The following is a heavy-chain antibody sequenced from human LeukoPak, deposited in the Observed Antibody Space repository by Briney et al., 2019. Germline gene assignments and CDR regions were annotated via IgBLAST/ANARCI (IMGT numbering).Heavy chain of an antibody. D-gene: IGHD3-10*01. CDR3: ARAKGHYYGSGSYCYYYYYMDV. CDR1: GYTFTSYA. J-gene: IGHJ6*03. V-gene: IGHV1-3*03. CDR2: INAGNGNT. Sequence: ASVKVSCKASGYTFTSYAMHWVRQAPGQRLEWMGWINAGNGNTKYSQEFQGRVTITRDTSASTAYMELSSLRSEDMAVYYCARAKGHYYGSGSYCYYYYYMDVWGKGTTVTVSS.